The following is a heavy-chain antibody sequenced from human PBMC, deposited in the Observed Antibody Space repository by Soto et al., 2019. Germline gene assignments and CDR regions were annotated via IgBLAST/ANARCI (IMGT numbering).Heavy chain of an antibody. CDR3: TSQRWLQGPPVDD. CDR1: GFTFSGSA. Sequence: EVQLVESGGDLVQPGGSLKLSCAASGFTFSGSAMHWVRQASGKGLEWVGRIRSKANNYATAYAASEKGRFTISRDDSKNTAYLQMNSLKTEDTAVYYCTSQRWLQGPPVDDWGQGTLVTVSS. D-gene: IGHD5-12*01. V-gene: IGHV3-73*02. CDR2: IRSKANNYAT. J-gene: IGHJ4*02.